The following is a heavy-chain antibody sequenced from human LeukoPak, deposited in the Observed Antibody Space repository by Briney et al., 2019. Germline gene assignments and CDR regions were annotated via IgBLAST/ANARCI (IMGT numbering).Heavy chain of an antibody. CDR1: GFSFDDFA. CDR3: AKGDWLDY. CDR2: ISWNSGSI. J-gene: IGHJ4*02. D-gene: IGHD1-26*01. V-gene: IGHV3-9*01. Sequence: GRSLRRSCAASGFSFDDFAMHWVRQAPGRGLEWVSGISWNSGSITYADSVKGRFTISGDNAKSSLYLQMDSLRTEDTALYYCAKGDWLDYWGQGTLVTVSS.